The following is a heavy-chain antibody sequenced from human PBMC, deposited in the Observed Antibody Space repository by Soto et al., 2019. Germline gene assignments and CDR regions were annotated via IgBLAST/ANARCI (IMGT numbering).Heavy chain of an antibody. V-gene: IGHV3-43D*04. Sequence: GGSLRLSCAAAGFDFEDYAMHWVRQVPGKGLEWVSLTNSDGTDSYYMDSVKGRFTISRDNGKSSLFLQMDRLRPEDTALYFCAKALYYYDSSPLDPWGQGTLVTVSS. CDR1: GFDFEDYA. CDR3: AKALYYYDSSPLDP. J-gene: IGHJ5*02. D-gene: IGHD3-22*01. CDR2: TNSDGTDS.